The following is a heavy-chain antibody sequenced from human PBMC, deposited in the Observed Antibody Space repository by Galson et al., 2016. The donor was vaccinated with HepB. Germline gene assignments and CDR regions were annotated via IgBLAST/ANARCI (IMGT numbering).Heavy chain of an antibody. CDR1: GFTFSRSW. Sequence: SLRLSCAASGFTFSRSWMSWVRQAPGKGLEWVANIKQDGSEKYCVDSVKGRFTISRDNAKNSLYLQINSLSAEDTAVYYCARDRGGTYSNCFDYWGQGTMVTVSS. V-gene: IGHV3-7*03. CDR3: ARDRGGTYSNCFDY. CDR2: IKQDGSEK. J-gene: IGHJ4*02. D-gene: IGHD1-26*01.